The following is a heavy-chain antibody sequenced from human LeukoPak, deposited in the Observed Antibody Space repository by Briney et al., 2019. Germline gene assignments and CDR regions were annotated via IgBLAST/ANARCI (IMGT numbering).Heavy chain of an antibody. Sequence: GGSLRFSCAASGFTISTYGMSWVRQAPRKGLEWVSSISGGTTYYADSVKGRFTISRDNSKNTVSLQMNSLRAEDTAVYYCAKSVYHSGNYWGQGTLVTVSS. D-gene: IGHD3-10*01. V-gene: IGHV3-23*01. CDR3: AKSVYHSGNY. CDR1: GFTISTYG. J-gene: IGHJ4*02. CDR2: ISGGTT.